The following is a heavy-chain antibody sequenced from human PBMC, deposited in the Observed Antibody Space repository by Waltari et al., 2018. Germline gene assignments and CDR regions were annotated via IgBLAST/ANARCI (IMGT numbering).Heavy chain of an antibody. V-gene: IGHV3-7*01. CDR1: GFPFGRHW. Sequence: EVQLVESGGGLVQPGGSLRLSCVASGFPFGRHWMSWVRQAPEKGLEWVADIKQDGTQQYYVDSVKGRFTVSRDNHKNSLFLQMNSLRAEDTAVYYCARALPGEITVYDYWAQGALVTVSS. CDR2: IKQDGTQQ. CDR3: ARALPGEITVYDY. D-gene: IGHD3-10*01. J-gene: IGHJ4*02.